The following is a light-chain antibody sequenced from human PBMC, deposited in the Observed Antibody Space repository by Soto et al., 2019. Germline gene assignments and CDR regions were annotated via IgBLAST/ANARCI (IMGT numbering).Light chain of an antibody. V-gene: IGKV1-6*01. CDR1: QDIRNA. J-gene: IGKJ1*01. CDR2: AAF. CDR3: LQDYNYPWT. Sequence: AIQMTQSPSSLSASVGDRVTITCRASQDIRNALGWYQQKPGKAPKFLIYAAFSLQSGVPFRFSGSGSGTDFTLTISSLQPEDFATYYCLQDYNYPWTFGQGTKVEIK.